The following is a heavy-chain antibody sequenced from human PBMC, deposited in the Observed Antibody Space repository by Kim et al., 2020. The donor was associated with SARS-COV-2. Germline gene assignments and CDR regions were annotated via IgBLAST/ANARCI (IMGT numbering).Heavy chain of an antibody. CDR2: ISSSSSYI. CDR3: ARLLEPYCSSTSCNDAFDI. CDR1: GFTFSSYS. Sequence: GGSLRLSCAASGFTFSSYSMNWVRQAPGKGLEWVSSISSSSSYIYYADSVKGRFTISRDNAKNSLYLQMNSLRAEDTAVYYCARLLEPYCSSTSCNDAFDIWGQGTMVTVSS. J-gene: IGHJ3*02. D-gene: IGHD2-2*01. V-gene: IGHV3-21*01.